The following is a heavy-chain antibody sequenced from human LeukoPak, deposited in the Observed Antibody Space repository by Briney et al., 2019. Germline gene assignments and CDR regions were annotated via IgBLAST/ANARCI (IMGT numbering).Heavy chain of an antibody. Sequence: PGGSLRLSCAASGFPFDNYAMAWVRQAPGKGLEWVSATSGGGGSKYSADSVKGRFTISRDNSKNTLYLQMNSLRAEDTAVYYCAKEAGYDSSGYFYDHWFDYWGQGTLVTVSS. CDR2: TSGGGGSK. CDR3: AKEAGYDSSGYFYDHWFDY. D-gene: IGHD3-22*01. CDR1: GFPFDNYA. V-gene: IGHV3-23*01. J-gene: IGHJ4*02.